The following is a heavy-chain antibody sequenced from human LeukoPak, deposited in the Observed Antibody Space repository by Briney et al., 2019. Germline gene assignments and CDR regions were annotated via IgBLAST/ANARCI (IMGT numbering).Heavy chain of an antibody. CDR3: ATALRTTVPCMDV. D-gene: IGHD4-17*01. Sequence: ASVKVSCKVSGYTLTELSMHWVRQAPGKGLEWMGGFDPEDGETIYAQKFQGRVTMTEDTSTDTACMELSSLRSEDTAVYYCATALRTTVPCMDVWGKGNTVTVSS. CDR1: GYTLTELS. J-gene: IGHJ6*04. V-gene: IGHV1-24*01. CDR2: FDPEDGET.